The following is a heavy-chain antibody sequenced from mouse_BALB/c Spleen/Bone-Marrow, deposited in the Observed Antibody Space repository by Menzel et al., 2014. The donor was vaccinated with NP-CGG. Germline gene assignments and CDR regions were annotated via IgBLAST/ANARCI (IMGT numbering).Heavy chain of an antibody. CDR2: FNPYNGDT. CDR1: GYSFTGYF. J-gene: IGHJ1*01. D-gene: IGHD1-1*01. Sequence: EVQGVESGPELVKPGASVKISCKASGYSFTGYFMNWVMQSHGKSLEWIGRFNPYNGDTFYNQKFKGKATLTVDKSSSTAHMELRSLASEDSAVYYCAREGGYYYGSSPYFDVWGAGTTVTVSS. CDR3: AREGGYYYGSSPYFDV. V-gene: IGHV1-20*02.